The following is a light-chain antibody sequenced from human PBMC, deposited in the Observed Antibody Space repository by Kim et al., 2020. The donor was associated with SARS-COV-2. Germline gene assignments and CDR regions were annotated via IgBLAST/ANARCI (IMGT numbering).Light chain of an antibody. CDR3: RAWDSSTV. V-gene: IGLV3-1*01. J-gene: IGLJ2*01. CDR2: QDS. CDR1: KLGDKY. Sequence: VSVAPGQTASITCSGDKLGDKYACWYQQKPGQSPVLVIYQDSKRPSGIPERFSGSNSGNTATLTISGTQAMDEADYYCRAWDSSTVFGGGTQLTVL.